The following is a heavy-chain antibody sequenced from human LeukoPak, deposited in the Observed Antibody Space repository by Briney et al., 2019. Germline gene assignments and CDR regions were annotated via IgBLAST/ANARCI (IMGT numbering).Heavy chain of an antibody. J-gene: IGHJ4*02. CDR2: IYYSGST. D-gene: IGHD3-10*01. CDR1: GGSISSSSYY. Sequence: SETLSLTCTVSGGSISSSSYYWGWIRQPPGKGLEWIGSIYYSGSTYYNPSLKSRVTISVDTPKNQFSLKLSSVTAADTAVYYCAIRLWFGELLYDYWGQGTLVTVSS. V-gene: IGHV4-39*01. CDR3: AIRLWFGELLYDY.